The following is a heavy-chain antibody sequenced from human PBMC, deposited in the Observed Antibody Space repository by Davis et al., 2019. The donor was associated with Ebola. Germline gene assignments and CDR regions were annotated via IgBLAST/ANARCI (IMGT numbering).Heavy chain of an antibody. CDR3: ARASTMVRGTLLGPTRNWFDP. D-gene: IGHD3-10*01. Sequence: MPSETLSLTCTVSGGSVSSGSYSWSWIRQPPGKGLEWIGYIYYSGSTYYNPSHKSRVTISVDTSKNQFSLKLSSVTAADTAVYYCARASTMVRGTLLGPTRNWFDPWGQGTLVTVSS. CDR2: IYYSGST. CDR1: GGSVSSGSYS. V-gene: IGHV4-30-4*07. J-gene: IGHJ5*02.